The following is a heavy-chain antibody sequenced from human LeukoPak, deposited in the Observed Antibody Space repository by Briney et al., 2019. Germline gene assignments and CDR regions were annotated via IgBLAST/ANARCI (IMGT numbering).Heavy chain of an antibody. V-gene: IGHV1-2*02. CDR3: ARDRCGGDCYAPDAFDI. D-gene: IGHD2-21*02. J-gene: IGHJ3*02. CDR1: GYTFTGYY. CDR2: INPNSGGT. Sequence: ASVKVSCKASGYTFTGYYMHWVRQAPGQGLEWMGWINPNSGGTNYAQKFQGRVTMTRDTSISTAYMELSRLRSDDTAVYYCARDRCGGDCYAPDAFDIWGQGTMVTVSS.